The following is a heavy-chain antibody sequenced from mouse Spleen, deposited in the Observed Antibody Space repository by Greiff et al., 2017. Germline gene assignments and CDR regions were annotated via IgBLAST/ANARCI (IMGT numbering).Heavy chain of an antibody. J-gene: IGHJ2*01. Sequence: EVHLVESGGGLVKPGGSLKLSCAASGFTFSSYAMSWVRQTPEKRLEWVATISSGGSYTYYPDSVKGRFTISRDNAKNTLYLQMSSLRSEDTAMYYCARVKYGNYLDYWGQGTTLTVSS. CDR2: ISSGGSYT. CDR1: GFTFSSYA. CDR3: ARVKYGNYLDY. D-gene: IGHD2-10*02. V-gene: IGHV5-9-3*01.